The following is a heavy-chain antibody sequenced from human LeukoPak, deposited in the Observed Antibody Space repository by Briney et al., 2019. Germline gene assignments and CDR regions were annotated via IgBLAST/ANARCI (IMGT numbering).Heavy chain of an antibody. CDR1: GYTFTSYG. V-gene: IGHV1-18*01. D-gene: IGHD1-26*01. J-gene: IGHJ6*02. CDR3: ARVKAVGATKEYYYGMDV. Sequence: GASVKVSCKASGYTFTSYGISWVRQAPGQGLEWMGWISAYNGNTNYAQKLQGRVTMTTDTSTSTAYMELRSLRSDDTAVYYCARVKAVGATKEYYYGMDVWGQGTTVTVSS. CDR2: ISAYNGNT.